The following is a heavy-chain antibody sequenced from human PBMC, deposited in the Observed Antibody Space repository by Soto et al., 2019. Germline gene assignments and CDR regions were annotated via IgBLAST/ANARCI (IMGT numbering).Heavy chain of an antibody. V-gene: IGHV4-34*01. CDR2: INHSGST. Sequence: QVQLQQWGAGLLKPSETLSLTCAVYGGSFSGYYWSWIRQPPGKGLEWIGEINHSGSTNYNPSLKSRVTISVDTSKNQFSLKLSSVTAADTAVYYCARGPSGGWYYDSSRYSYYFDYWGQGTLVTVSS. D-gene: IGHD3-22*01. J-gene: IGHJ4*02. CDR3: ARGPSGGWYYDSSRYSYYFDY. CDR1: GGSFSGYY.